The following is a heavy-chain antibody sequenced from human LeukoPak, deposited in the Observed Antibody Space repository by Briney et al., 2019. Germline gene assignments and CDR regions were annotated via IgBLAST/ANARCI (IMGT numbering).Heavy chain of an antibody. V-gene: IGHV4-30-4*01. D-gene: IGHD4-17*01. CDR3: ARDLAVTTRYFDY. J-gene: IGHJ4*02. CDR2: IYYSGST. Sequence: SETLSLTCTVSGGSISSGDYYWSWIRQPPGKGLEWIGYIYYSGSTYYNPSLKSRVTISVDTSKNQFSLKLSSVTAADTAVYYCARDLAVTTRYFDYWGQGTLVTVSS. CDR1: GGSISSGDYY.